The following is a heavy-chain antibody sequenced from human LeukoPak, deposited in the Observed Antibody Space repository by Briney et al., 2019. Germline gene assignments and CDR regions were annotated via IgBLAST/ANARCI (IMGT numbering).Heavy chain of an antibody. CDR1: GYSFTSYW. D-gene: IGHD1-1*01. J-gene: IGHJ3*02. CDR3: ARLYRNDVPDAFDI. V-gene: IGHV5-51*01. CDR2: IYPGDSDT. Sequence: GESLKISCKGSGYSFTSYWIGWVRQMPGKGLEXXXIIYPGDSDTRYSPPFQGQVTISADKSISTAYLQWSSLKASDTAMYYCARLYRNDVPDAFDIWGQGTMVTVSS.